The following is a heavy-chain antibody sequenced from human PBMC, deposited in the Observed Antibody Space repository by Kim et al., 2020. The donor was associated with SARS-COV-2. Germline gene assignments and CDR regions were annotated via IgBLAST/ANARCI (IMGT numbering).Heavy chain of an antibody. D-gene: IGHD3-10*01. CDR2: IYYSGST. Sequence: SETLSLTCTVSGGSISSSSYYWGWIRQPPGKGLEWIGSIYYSGSTYYNPSLKSRVTISVDTSKNQFSLELSSVTAADTAVYYCARHMTHYYGSGTQDYWGQGTLVTVSS. V-gene: IGHV4-39*01. CDR3: ARHMTHYYGSGTQDY. CDR1: GGSISSSSYY. J-gene: IGHJ4*02.